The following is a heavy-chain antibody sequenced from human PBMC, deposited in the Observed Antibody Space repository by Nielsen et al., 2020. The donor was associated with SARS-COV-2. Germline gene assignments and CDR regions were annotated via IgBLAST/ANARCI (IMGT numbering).Heavy chain of an antibody. D-gene: IGHD2-2*01. J-gene: IGHJ4*02. CDR1: GYTFSSYG. CDR2: INTNTGNP. CDR3: ASELYCSSTSCYDY. Sequence: ASVKVSCKASGYTFSSYGISWVRQAPGQGLEWMGWINTNTGNPTYAQGFTGRFVFSLDTSVSTAYLQISSLKAEDTAVYYCASELYCSSTSCYDYWGQGTLVTVSS. V-gene: IGHV7-4-1*02.